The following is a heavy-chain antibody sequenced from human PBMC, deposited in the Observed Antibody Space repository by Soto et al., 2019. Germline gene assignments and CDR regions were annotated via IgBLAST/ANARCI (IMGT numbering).Heavy chain of an antibody. V-gene: IGHV1-8*01. J-gene: IGHJ6*02. Sequence: QVQLVQSGAEVKKPGASVKVSCTFTSYDINWVRQATGQGLEWMGWMNPNSGNTRYAQKFQGRVTMTGNNSNLTAYMELSSLRSEDTAVYYWARGPGSSDWRFSYYYMDVWGQGTTVTVSS. CDR1: FTSYD. CDR2: MNPNSGNT. D-gene: IGHD6-19*01. CDR3: ARGPGSSDWRFSYYYMDV.